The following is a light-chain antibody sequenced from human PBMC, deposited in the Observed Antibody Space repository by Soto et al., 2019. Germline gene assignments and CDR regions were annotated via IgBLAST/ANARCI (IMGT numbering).Light chain of an antibody. Sequence: DIQLTPSRSTLSASVGERVTLTCPASQSISSWLAWYQQEPGKAPKLLIYDASSLESGVPSRFSGSGSGTEFTLTISSLQPDDFATYYCQQYNSYSPTFGQGTKVDIK. CDR2: DAS. CDR3: QQYNSYSPT. V-gene: IGKV1-5*01. CDR1: QSISSW. J-gene: IGKJ1*01.